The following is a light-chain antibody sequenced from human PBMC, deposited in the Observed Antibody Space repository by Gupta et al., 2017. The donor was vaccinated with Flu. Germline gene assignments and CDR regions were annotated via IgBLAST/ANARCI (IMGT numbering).Light chain of an antibody. Sequence: LSLSPGETDTLSCRASQSVVSNYLAWYQQKPGQAPRLLIYGAYHRAAGIPDRFSGSGSGTDFILTISRLEPEDFAVYYCQQYVTSPPGVTFGPGTRVDVK. V-gene: IGKV3-20*01. J-gene: IGKJ3*01. CDR1: QSVVSNY. CDR2: GAY. CDR3: QQYVTSPPGVT.